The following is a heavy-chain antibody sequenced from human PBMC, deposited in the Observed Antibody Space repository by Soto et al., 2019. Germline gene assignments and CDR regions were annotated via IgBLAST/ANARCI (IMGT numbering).Heavy chain of an antibody. CDR3: VTTYYDILTGYYSDYYYGMDV. J-gene: IGHJ6*02. V-gene: IGHV1-8*01. CDR2: MNPNSGNT. Sequence: QVQLVQSGAEVKKPGASVKVSCKASGYTFTSYDINWVRQATGQGLEWMGWMNPNSGNTGYAQKFQGRVTMTRNTSISTAYMELSSLRSEDTAVYYCVTTYYDILTGYYSDYYYGMDVWGQGTTVTVSS. D-gene: IGHD3-9*01. CDR1: GYTFTSYD.